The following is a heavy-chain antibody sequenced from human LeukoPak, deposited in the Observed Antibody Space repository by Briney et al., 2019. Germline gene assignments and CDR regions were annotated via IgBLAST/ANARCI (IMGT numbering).Heavy chain of an antibody. CDR3: ARDSPDSLPPYYYGMDV. V-gene: IGHV3-7*01. J-gene: IGHJ6*02. CDR2: IKQDGSEK. Sequence: GGSLRLSCAASGFTFSSYWMSWVRQAPGKGLEWVANIKQDGSEKYYVDSVKGRFTISRDNAKNSLYLQMNSLRAEDTAVYYCARDSPDSLPPYYYGMDVWGQGTTVTVSS. CDR1: GFTFSSYW. D-gene: IGHD2-15*01.